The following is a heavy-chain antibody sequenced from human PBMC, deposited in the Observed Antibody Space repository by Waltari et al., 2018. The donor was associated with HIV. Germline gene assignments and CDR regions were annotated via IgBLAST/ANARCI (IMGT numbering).Heavy chain of an antibody. V-gene: IGHV3-23*04. J-gene: IGHJ4*02. D-gene: IGHD2-21*01. CDR3: AKGGLSGGRVDF. Sequence: EVQLVESGGDLVQPGGSLRLSCAASGFTFSHYAMTWVRQAPGKGLEWVSSIDVSDGATYYPDSVKGRFSISRDNSKNTLYLQMNSLRAEDTAVYYCAKGGLSGGRVDFWGQGTLVTVSS. CDR2: IDVSDGAT. CDR1: GFTFSHYA.